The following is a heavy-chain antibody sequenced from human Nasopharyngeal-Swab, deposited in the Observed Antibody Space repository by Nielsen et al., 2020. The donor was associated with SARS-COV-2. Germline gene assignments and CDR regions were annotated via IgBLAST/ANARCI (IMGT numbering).Heavy chain of an antibody. D-gene: IGHD3-3*01. Sequence: SETLSLTCAVYGGSFSGYYWSWIRQPPGKGLEWIGEINHSGSINYNPSLKSRVTISVDTSKNQFSLKLSSVTAADTAVYYCARGRYGTFGVVIGYFDYWGQGTLVTVSS. CDR1: GGSFSGYY. V-gene: IGHV4-34*01. CDR3: ARGRYGTFGVVIGYFDY. CDR2: INHSGSI. J-gene: IGHJ4*02.